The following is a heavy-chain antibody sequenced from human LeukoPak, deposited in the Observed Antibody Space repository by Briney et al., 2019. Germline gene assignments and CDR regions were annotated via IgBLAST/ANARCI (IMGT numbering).Heavy chain of an antibody. CDR1: GFTFSSYE. J-gene: IGHJ4*02. Sequence: GGSLRLSCVASGFTFSSYEMNWVRQAPGKGLEWLSYITSSDSTTHYADSVKGRFTISRDDAQNSLYLQMNSLRVEDMAVYYCAREAGDILTGWDYFDYWGQGTLVTVSS. CDR2: ITSSDSTT. CDR3: AREAGDILTGWDYFDY. D-gene: IGHD3-9*01. V-gene: IGHV3-48*03.